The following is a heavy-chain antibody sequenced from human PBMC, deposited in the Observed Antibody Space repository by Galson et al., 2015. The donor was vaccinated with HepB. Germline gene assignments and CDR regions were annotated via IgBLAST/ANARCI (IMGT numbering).Heavy chain of an antibody. V-gene: IGHV4-59*08. CDR1: GASTSNYF. CDR3: ASHPVPRYCGGGSCLFNY. CDR2: IYYSGST. Sequence: TLSLTCTVSGASTSNYFWSWIRQPPGKALEWIGYIYYSGSTNYNPSLMSRVTMSLDTSKNQFSLSLTSVTAADTAVYNCASHPVPRYCGGGSCLFNYWGQGTLVTVSS. J-gene: IGHJ4*02. D-gene: IGHD2-15*01.